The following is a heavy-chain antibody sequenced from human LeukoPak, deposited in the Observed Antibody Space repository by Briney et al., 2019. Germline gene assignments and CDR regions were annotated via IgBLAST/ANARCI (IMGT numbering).Heavy chain of an antibody. J-gene: IGHJ3*02. Sequence: SETLSLTCTVSSGSISSYYWSWIRQPPGKGLEWIGYIYYSGSTNYNPSLKSRVTISVDTSKNQFSLKLSSVTAADTAVYYCARAAGTTFVFPTSSHAFDIWGQGTMVTVSS. CDR3: ARAAGTTFVFPTSSHAFDI. V-gene: IGHV4-59*01. CDR1: SGSISSYY. D-gene: IGHD1-7*01. CDR2: IYYSGST.